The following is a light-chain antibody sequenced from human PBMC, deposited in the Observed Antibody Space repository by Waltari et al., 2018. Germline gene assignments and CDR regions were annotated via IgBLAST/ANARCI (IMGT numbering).Light chain of an antibody. J-gene: IGKJ2*01. V-gene: IGKV3-15*01. CDR1: QSVSSN. CDR2: AAS. CDR3: QQYNNWPPGDT. Sequence: EIVMTQSPATLSVSPGERVTLSCRASQSVSSNLAWYQQKPGQAPRLLIYAASTRATGIPARFSGRGSGTEFTLTISSLQSEDFAVYYCQQYNNWPPGDTFGQGTKLEI.